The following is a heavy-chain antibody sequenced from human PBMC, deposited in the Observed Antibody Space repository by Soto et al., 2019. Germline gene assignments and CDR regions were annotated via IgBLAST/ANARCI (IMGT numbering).Heavy chain of an antibody. CDR2: INAGNGNT. CDR3: ATAVAVPADFDY. J-gene: IGHJ4*02. V-gene: IGHV1-3*05. CDR1: GYTFTGYA. D-gene: IGHD6-19*01. Sequence: QVQLVQSGAEEKKPGASVKVSCKASGYTFTGYAMHWVRQAPGQRLEWMGWINAGNGNTKYSQKFQGRVTITRDTSASTAYMVLSSLRSEDTAVYYCATAVAVPADFDYWGQGTLVTVSS.